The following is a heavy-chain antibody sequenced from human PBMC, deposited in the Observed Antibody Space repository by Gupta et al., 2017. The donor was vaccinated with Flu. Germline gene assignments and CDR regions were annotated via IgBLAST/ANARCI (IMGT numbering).Heavy chain of an antibody. J-gene: IGHJ6*02. D-gene: IGHD3-10*01. CDR1: GFTFSSYS. Sequence: EVQLVESGGGLVKPGGSLRLSCAASGFTFSSYSMNWVRQAPGKGLEWVSSISSSSSYIYYADSVKGRFTISRDNAKNSLYLQMNSLRAEDTAVYYCASSLDPGSYQGARHYYYYGMDVWGQGTTVTVSS. CDR3: ASSLDPGSYQGARHYYYYGMDV. V-gene: IGHV3-21*01. CDR2: ISSSSSYI.